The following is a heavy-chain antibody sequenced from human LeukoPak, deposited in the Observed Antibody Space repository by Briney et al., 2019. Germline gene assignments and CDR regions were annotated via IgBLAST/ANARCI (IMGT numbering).Heavy chain of an antibody. CDR2: IKSKTDGGAT. J-gene: IGHJ4*02. CDR1: GFTFSNAW. V-gene: IGHV3-15*01. CDR3: TTEAYYYDSGAIKYFDY. Sequence: GGSLRLSYAASGFTFSNAWMSWVRQAPGKGLEWVGRIKSKTDGGATHYAAPVKGRFTISRDDSKNTLYLQMDSLKTEDTAVYYCTTEAYYYDSGAIKYFDYWGQGTLVTVSS. D-gene: IGHD3-22*01.